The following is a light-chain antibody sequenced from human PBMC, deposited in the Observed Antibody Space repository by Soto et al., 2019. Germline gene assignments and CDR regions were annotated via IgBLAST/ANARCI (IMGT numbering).Light chain of an antibody. CDR1: SSVVGGYNY. CDR3: TSYTNRYTYV. J-gene: IGLJ1*01. Sequence: QSVLTQPASVSGSPGQSITISCTGTSSVVGGYNYVAWYQQHPGKAPKLLIYNVSNRPSGVSNRFSGSKSGNTASLTISGLQAVDEADYYCTSYTNRYTYVFGTGTKVTDL. V-gene: IGLV2-14*01. CDR2: NVS.